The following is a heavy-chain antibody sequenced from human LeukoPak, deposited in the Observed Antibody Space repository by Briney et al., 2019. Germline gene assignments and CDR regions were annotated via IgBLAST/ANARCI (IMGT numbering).Heavy chain of an antibody. V-gene: IGHV3-23*01. J-gene: IGHJ3*02. CDR1: GFTLSSYA. CDR3: AKDISGWYGSFAFDI. Sequence: GSLRLSCAASGFTLSSYAMSWVRQAPGKGLEWVSAISGSGGSTYYADSVKGRFTISRDNSKNTLYLQMNSLRAEDTAVYYCAKDISGWYGSFAFDIWGQGTMVTVSS. D-gene: IGHD6-19*01. CDR2: ISGSGGST.